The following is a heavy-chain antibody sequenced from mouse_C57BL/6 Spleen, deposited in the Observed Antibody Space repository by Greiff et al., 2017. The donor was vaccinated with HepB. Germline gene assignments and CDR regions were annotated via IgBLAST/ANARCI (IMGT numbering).Heavy chain of an antibody. CDR2: IYPGDGDT. CDR1: GYAFSSSW. CDR3: VSDSSGFSWFAY. D-gene: IGHD3-2*02. Sequence: VQLQQSGPELVKPGASVKISCKASGYAFSSSWMNWVKQRPGKGLEWIGRIYPGDGDTNYNGKFKGKATLTADKSSSTAYMQLSSLTSEDSAVYFCVSDSSGFSWFAYWGQGTLVTVSA. V-gene: IGHV1-82*01. J-gene: IGHJ3*01.